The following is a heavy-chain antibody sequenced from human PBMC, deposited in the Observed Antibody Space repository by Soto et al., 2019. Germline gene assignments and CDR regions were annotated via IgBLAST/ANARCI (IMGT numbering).Heavy chain of an antibody. CDR2: ITDSGST. D-gene: IGHD2-2*03. J-gene: IGHJ1*01. CDR3: AGDWMK. CDR1: GGSFSGYY. Sequence: QVQLQQWGAGLLKPSETLSLTCGVYGGSFSGYYWTWIRQPPGKGLEWVGEITDSGSTNYNPSLNSRVSIPIDTSQNPFSRNLPSMTAADTAAYYCAGDWMKWGQGTVVTVSS. V-gene: IGHV4-34*02.